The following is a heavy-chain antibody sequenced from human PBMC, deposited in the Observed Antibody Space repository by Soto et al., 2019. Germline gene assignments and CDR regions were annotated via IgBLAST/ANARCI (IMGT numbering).Heavy chain of an antibody. D-gene: IGHD6-25*01. Sequence: QVQLVESGGGVVQPGRSLRLSCAASGFTVSSYAMHWVRQAPGKGLEWVAVISYDGSNKYYADSVKGRFTISRDNSKNTLYLQMNSLRAEDTAVYYCARERRYSSAVFDYWGQGTLVTVSS. J-gene: IGHJ4*02. CDR3: ARERRYSSAVFDY. V-gene: IGHV3-30-3*01. CDR1: GFTVSSYA. CDR2: ISYDGSNK.